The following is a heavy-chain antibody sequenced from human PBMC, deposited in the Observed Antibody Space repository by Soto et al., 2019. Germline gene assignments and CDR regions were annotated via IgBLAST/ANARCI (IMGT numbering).Heavy chain of an antibody. J-gene: IGHJ4*02. V-gene: IGHV3-21*01. CDR2: ISSSSSYI. D-gene: IGHD3-16*01. CDR3: ARDLGGLFDY. CDR1: GFTFSSYS. Sequence: PGGSLRLSCAASGFTFSSYSMNWVCQAPGKGLEWVSSISSSSSYIYYADSVKGRFTISRDNAKNSLYQQMNSLRAEDTAVYYCARDLGGLFDYWGQGTLVTVSS.